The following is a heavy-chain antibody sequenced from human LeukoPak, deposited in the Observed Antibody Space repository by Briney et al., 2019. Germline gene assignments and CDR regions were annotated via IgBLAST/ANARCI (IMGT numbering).Heavy chain of an antibody. CDR1: GGSISSYY. J-gene: IGHJ4*02. Sequence: SETLSLTCTVSGGSISSYYWSWIRQPPGKGLEWIGYIYYSGSTNYNPSLKSRVTISVDTSKNQFSLKLSSVTAADTAVYYCARRGSYPFYYFDYWGQGTLVTASS. D-gene: IGHD1-26*01. V-gene: IGHV4-59*08. CDR2: IYYSGST. CDR3: ARRGSYPFYYFDY.